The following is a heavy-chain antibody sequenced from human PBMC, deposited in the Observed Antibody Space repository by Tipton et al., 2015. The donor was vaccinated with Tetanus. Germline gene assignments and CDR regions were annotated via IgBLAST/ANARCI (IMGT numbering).Heavy chain of an antibody. Sequence: QVQLVQSGAEVKKPGSSVKVPCKASGGTFSSYAISWVRQAPGQGLEWLGGIIPIFGTANYAQKFQGRVTITADESTSTAYMELSSLRSEDPAVYYCAREGTLGAVAGTGSFDYWGQGTLVTVSS. CDR3: AREGTLGAVAGTGSFDY. CDR2: IIPIFGTA. CDR1: GGTFSSYA. D-gene: IGHD6-19*01. V-gene: IGHV1-69*12. J-gene: IGHJ4*02.